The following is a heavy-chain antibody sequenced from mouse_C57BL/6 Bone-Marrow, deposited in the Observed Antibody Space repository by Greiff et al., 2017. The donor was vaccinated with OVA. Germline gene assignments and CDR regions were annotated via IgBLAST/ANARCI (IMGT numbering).Heavy chain of an antibody. CDR3: ARHEAWAYFDV. V-gene: IGHV1-62-2*01. J-gene: IGHJ1*03. Sequence: QVQLQQSGAELVKPGASVKLSCKASGYTFTEYTIHWVKQRSGQGLEWIGWVYPGSGSIKYNEKFKDKATLTADKSSITVYMALSRLTSEDSAVYFYARHEAWAYFDVWGTGTTVTVSS. CDR2: VYPGSGSI. CDR1: GYTFTEYT.